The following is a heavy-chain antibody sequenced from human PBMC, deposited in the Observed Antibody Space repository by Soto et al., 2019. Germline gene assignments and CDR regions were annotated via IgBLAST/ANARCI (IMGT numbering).Heavy chain of an antibody. CDR3: ARAVFWSGYGWPGRY. V-gene: IGHV3-53*01. CDR1: GFTVSSNY. D-gene: IGHD3-3*01. CDR2: IYSGGST. J-gene: IGHJ4*02. Sequence: EVQLVESGGGLIQPGGSLRLSCAASGFTVSSNYMSWVRQAPGKGLEWVSVIYSGGSTYYADSVKGRFTISRDNSKNTLYLKMNSLRAEDTALYYCARAVFWSGYGWPGRYWGQGTLVTVSS.